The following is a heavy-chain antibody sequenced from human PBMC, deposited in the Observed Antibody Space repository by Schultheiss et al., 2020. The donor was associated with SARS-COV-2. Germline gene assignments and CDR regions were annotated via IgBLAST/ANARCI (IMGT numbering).Heavy chain of an antibody. J-gene: IGHJ4*02. V-gene: IGHV3-33*08. CDR2: IWYDGSNK. D-gene: IGHD3-9*01. CDR1: GFTFSSYA. Sequence: GESLKISCAASGFTFSSYAMHWVRQAPGKGLEWVAVIWYDGSNKYYADSVKGRFTISRDNAKNSLYLQMNSLRAEDTAVYYCARRTYSDISDYWGQGTLVTVSS. CDR3: ARRTYSDISDY.